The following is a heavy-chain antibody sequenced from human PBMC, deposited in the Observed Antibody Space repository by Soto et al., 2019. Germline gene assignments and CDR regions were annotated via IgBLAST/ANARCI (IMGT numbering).Heavy chain of an antibody. Sequence: PGGSLRLSCAASGFTFSSYAMHWVRQAPGKGLEWMAVISYDGSNKYYADSVKGRFTISRDNSKNTLYLQMNSLRAEDTAVYYCARVRWNYGSYYYGMDVWGQGTTVTVSS. J-gene: IGHJ6*02. CDR1: GFTFSSYA. CDR3: ARVRWNYGSYYYGMDV. V-gene: IGHV3-30-3*01. CDR2: ISYDGSNK. D-gene: IGHD1-7*01.